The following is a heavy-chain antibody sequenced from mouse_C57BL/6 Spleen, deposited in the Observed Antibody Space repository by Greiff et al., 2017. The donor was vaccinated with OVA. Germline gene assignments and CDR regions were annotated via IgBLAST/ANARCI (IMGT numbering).Heavy chain of an antibody. CDR3: ASGVTTSYYAMDY. CDR1: GFNIKNTY. CDR2: IDPANGNT. D-gene: IGHD2-1*01. J-gene: IGHJ4*01. V-gene: IGHV14-3*01. Sequence: EVKLQESVAELVRPGASVKLSCTASGFNIKNTYMHWVKQRPEQGLEWIGRIDPANGNTKYAPKFQGKATITADTSSNTAYLQLSSLTSEDTAIYYCASGVTTSYYAMDYWGQGTSVTVSS.